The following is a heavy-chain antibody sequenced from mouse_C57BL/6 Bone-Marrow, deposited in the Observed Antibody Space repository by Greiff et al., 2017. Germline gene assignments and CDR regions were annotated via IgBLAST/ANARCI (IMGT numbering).Heavy chain of an antibody. CDR3: TKWGDGAMDY. V-gene: IGHV14-4*01. Sequence: EVQLQQPGAELVRPGASVKLSCTASGYNIKDDYMHWVKQRPEQGLEWIGWIDPENGDTEYASKFQGKATITADTSSNTAYLQLSSLTSEDTAVYYCTKWGDGAMDYWGQGTSVTVSS. CDR1: GYNIKDDY. CDR2: IDPENGDT. J-gene: IGHJ4*01. D-gene: IGHD2-3*01.